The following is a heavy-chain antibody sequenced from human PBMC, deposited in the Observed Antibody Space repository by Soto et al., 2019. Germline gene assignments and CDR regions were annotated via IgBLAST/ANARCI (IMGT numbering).Heavy chain of an antibody. J-gene: IGHJ4*02. CDR3: VRRRAGFDN. CDR1: GFTFSDDR. V-gene: IGHV3-74*01. CDR2: INTDGRIT. Sequence: GGSLRLSCAASGFTFSDDRYDWVRQSPEKGLQWVSYINTDGRITNYADSVKGRFTISRDNANNMVFLVMNSLRDEDTALYYCVRRRAGFDNWGQGTLVTVSS.